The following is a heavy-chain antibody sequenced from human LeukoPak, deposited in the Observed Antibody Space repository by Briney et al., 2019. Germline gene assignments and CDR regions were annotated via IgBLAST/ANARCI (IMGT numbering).Heavy chain of an antibody. J-gene: IGHJ4*02. V-gene: IGHV1-8*02. Sequence: ASVKVSCKASGYTFTGYYMHWVRQAPGQGLEWMGWINPNSGNTGYAQKFQGRVTMTRNTSISTAYMELSSLRSEDTAVYYCATILTGGGGDYWGQGTLVTVSS. CDR2: INPNSGNT. CDR1: GYTFTGYY. CDR3: ATILTGGGGDY. D-gene: IGHD3-9*01.